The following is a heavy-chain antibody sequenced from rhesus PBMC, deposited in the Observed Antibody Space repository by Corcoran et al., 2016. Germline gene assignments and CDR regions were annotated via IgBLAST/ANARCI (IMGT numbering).Heavy chain of an antibody. D-gene: IGHD3-3*01. CDR2: IYGSGGRT. J-gene: IGHJ4*01. CDR3: ARDLGVTIFGLDPFDY. CDR1: GGSISDSYY. V-gene: IGHV4-106*01. Sequence: QVQLQESGPGLVKPSETLSLTCAVSGGSISDSYYWSWIRQPPGKGLEWIGYIYGSGGRTYHHPSLKSRVTMSTDTSKNQFSLKLSSVTAADTAVYYCARDLGVTIFGLDPFDYWGQGVLVTVSS.